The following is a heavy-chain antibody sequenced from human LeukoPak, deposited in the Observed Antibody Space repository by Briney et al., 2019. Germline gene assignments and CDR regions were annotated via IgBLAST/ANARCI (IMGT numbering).Heavy chain of an antibody. CDR3: ARGYCSGGSCYSGYDY. J-gene: IGHJ4*02. CDR1: GFTFSGYG. CDR2: IRYDGSND. D-gene: IGHD2-15*01. V-gene: IGHV3-30*02. Sequence: GGSLRLSCAASGFTFSGYGMHWVRQAPGKGLEWVAFIRYDGSNDYYADSVKGRFTISRDNAKNSLYLQMNSLRAEDTAVYYCARGYCSGGSCYSGYDYWGQGTLVTVSS.